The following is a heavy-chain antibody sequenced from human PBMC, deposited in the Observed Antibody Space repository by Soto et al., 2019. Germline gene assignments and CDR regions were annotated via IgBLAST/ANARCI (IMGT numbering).Heavy chain of an antibody. D-gene: IGHD2-8*01. CDR3: ARGHSTECSNGVCSVFYNPEMDV. CDR1: GYSFTDYH. V-gene: IGHV1-2*05. CDR2: INPKSGGT. J-gene: IGHJ6*02. Sequence: QVQLVQSGAEVKKPGASVRVSCKASGYSFTDYHIHWVRQAPGQGLEWLGRINPKSGGTSTAQKFQGWVTMTRDRSISTVYMELTRLRSDDTVVYFCARGHSTECSNGVCSVFYNPEMDVWGQGTTVTVSS.